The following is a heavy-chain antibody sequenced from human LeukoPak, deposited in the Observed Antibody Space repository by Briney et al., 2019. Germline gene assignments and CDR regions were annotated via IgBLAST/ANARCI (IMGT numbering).Heavy chain of an antibody. CDR2: IDEKRRT. V-gene: IGHV4-34*01. J-gene: IGHJ4*02. CDR1: GSFSDHS. CDR3: ARDSPRYSSGWYGFDY. D-gene: IGHD6-19*01. Sequence: SETLSLTCAVYGSFSDHSWSWVRQPPGKGLEWIGEIDEKRRTSYSPSLTSRVTMSVDTSKNQFSLKLSSVTAADTAVYYCARDSPRYSSGWYGFDYWGQGTLVTVSS.